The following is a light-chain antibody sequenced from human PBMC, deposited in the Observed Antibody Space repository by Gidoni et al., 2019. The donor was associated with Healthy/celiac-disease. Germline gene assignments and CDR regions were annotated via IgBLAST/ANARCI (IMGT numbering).Light chain of an antibody. J-gene: IGKJ2*01. Sequence: DIQMTQSPPTLSASVGDRVTSTCRASHSISSWLSWYQQKPGKAPMLLFYKAPSLESGVPSRFRGSGSGTEFTLTISSLQPDDFATYYCQQYNSYPVTFGQGTKLEIK. V-gene: IGKV1-5*03. CDR2: KAP. CDR3: QQYNSYPVT. CDR1: HSISSW.